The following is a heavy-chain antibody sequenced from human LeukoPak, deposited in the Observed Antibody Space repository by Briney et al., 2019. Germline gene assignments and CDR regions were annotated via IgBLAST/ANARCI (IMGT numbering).Heavy chain of an antibody. D-gene: IGHD3-22*01. CDR3: ARDEYYYGSSGYYRRRSAFDI. CDR1: GGSISSGGYS. Sequence: SETLSLTCAVSGGSISSGGYSWSWIRQPPGKGLEWIGYIYHGGSTYYNPSLKSRVTISVDRSKNQFSLKLSSVTAADTAVYYCARDEYYYGSSGYYRRRSAFDIWGQGTMVTVSS. V-gene: IGHV4-30-2*01. CDR2: IYHGGST. J-gene: IGHJ3*02.